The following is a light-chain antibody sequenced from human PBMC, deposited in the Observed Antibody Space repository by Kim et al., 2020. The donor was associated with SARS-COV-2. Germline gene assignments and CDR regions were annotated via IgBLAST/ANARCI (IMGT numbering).Light chain of an antibody. CDR3: QSYDSTIRV. J-gene: IGLJ3*02. Sequence: GEKFISSCTRTSGNIGSNYVQWYQQRPGTAPIIVIHEDTERPSGVPDRFSGSIDVTSNSAFLTISGLRPEDEADYYCQSYDSTIRVFGGGTQLTVL. CDR2: EDT. V-gene: IGLV6-57*03. CDR1: SGNIGSNY.